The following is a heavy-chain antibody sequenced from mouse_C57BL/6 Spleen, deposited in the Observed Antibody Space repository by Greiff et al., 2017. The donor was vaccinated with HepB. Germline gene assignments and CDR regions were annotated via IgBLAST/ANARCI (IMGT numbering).Heavy chain of an antibody. D-gene: IGHD2-12*01. J-gene: IGHJ4*01. CDR2: IYPRDGST. CDR1: GYTFTSYD. CDR3: ARGDYKDAMDY. Sequence: VQLQQSGPELVKPGASVKLSCKASGYTFTSYDINWVKQRPGQGLEWIGWIYPRDGSTKYNEKFKGKATLTVDTSSSTSYMELHSLTSEDSAVYFCARGDYKDAMDYWGQGTSVTVSS. V-gene: IGHV1-85*01.